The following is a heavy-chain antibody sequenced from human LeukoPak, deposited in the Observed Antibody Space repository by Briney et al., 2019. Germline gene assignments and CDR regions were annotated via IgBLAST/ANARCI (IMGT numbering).Heavy chain of an antibody. J-gene: IGHJ4*02. D-gene: IGHD1-26*01. CDR1: GHSFTSYW. Sequence: GESLKISCKGSGHSFTSYWIAWVRQMPGKGLEWMGIIYPDDSDTRYSPSFQGQVTISADKSISTAYLQWNSLKASDTAMYYCARRSGSYFDYWGQGTLVTVSS. V-gene: IGHV5-51*01. CDR2: IYPDDSDT. CDR3: ARRSGSYFDY.